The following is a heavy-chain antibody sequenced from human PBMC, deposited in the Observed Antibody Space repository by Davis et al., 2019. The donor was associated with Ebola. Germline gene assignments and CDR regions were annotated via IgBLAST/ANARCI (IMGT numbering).Heavy chain of an antibody. Sequence: PGGSLRLSCAASGFTFSSYWMHWVRQAPGKGLVWVSRINSDGSSTSYADSVKGRFTISRDNAKNSLYLQMNSLRDEDTAVYYCARDETVTTILVYYYGMDVWGQGTTVIVSS. D-gene: IGHD4-11*01. CDR2: INSDGSST. V-gene: IGHV3-74*01. CDR3: ARDETVTTILVYYYGMDV. J-gene: IGHJ6*02. CDR1: GFTFSSYW.